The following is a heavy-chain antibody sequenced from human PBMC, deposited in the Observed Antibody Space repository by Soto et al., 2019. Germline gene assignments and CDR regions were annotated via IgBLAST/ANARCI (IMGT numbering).Heavy chain of an antibody. J-gene: IGHJ6*03. CDR2: IYYSGST. Sequence: SETLSLTCTVSGGSISSSSYYWGWIRQPPGKGLEWIGSIYYSGSTYYNPSLKSRVTISVDTSKNQFSLKLSSVTAADTAVYYCARKDGSSYYYYYMDVWGKGTTVTVSS. V-gene: IGHV4-39*01. CDR1: GGSISSSSYY. D-gene: IGHD6-13*01. CDR3: ARKDGSSYYYYYMDV.